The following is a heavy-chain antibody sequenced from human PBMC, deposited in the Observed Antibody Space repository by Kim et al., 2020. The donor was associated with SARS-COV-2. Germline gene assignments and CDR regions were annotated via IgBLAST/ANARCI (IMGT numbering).Heavy chain of an antibody. J-gene: IGHJ4*02. Sequence: DSVKGRFTISRDNAKNSLYLQMNSLRAEDTAVYYCARDLRVGIAAAGGIYWGQGTLVTVSS. V-gene: IGHV3-21*01. D-gene: IGHD6-13*01. CDR3: ARDLRVGIAAAGGIY.